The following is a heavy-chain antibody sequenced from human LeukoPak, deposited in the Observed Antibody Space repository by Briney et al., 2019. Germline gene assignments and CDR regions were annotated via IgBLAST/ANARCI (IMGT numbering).Heavy chain of an antibody. Sequence: PGGSLRLSCAASGFTFSSYAMNWVRQAPGKGLEWVSHISSSSSTIYYADSVKGRFTISRDNAKNSLYLQMNSLRAEDTAVYYCARLRSYGYYYNGMDVWGQGTTVTVS. CDR3: ARLRSYGYYYNGMDV. V-gene: IGHV3-48*04. J-gene: IGHJ6*02. CDR1: GFTFSSYA. CDR2: ISSSSSTI. D-gene: IGHD3-16*01.